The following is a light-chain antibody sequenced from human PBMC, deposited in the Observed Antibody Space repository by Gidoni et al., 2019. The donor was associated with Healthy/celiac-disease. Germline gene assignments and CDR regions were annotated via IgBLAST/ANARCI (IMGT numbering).Light chain of an antibody. Sequence: QSALPQPASVSGSPGQSITISCNGTSSDVGGYNYVSWYQHHPGKAPKLMIYEVNYRPSGISNRFSGSKSGNTASLTISGLQAEDEADYYCSSYTSSSTWVFGGGTKLTVL. V-gene: IGLV2-14*01. CDR3: SSYTSSSTWV. CDR1: SSDVGGYNY. CDR2: EVN. J-gene: IGLJ3*02.